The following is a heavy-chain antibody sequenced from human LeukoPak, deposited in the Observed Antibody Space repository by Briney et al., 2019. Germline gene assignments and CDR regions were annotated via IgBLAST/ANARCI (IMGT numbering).Heavy chain of an antibody. CDR2: ISWNSGTR. V-gene: IGHV3-9*01. D-gene: IGHD6-13*01. CDR3: AKDINSSPGRGTYYFDY. Sequence: GGSLRLSRAASGFTFDDYAMHWVRHAPGKGLEWVSGISWNSGTRVYADSVKGRFTISRDNAKTSLYLQMNSLRAEDTALYYCAKDINSSPGRGTYYFDYWGQGTLVTVSS. J-gene: IGHJ4*02. CDR1: GFTFDDYA.